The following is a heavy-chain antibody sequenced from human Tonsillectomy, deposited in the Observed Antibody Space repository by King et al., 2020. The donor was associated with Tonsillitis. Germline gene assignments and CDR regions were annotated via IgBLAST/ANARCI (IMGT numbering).Heavy chain of an antibody. CDR2: ITGNSDYI. V-gene: IGHV3-21*01. D-gene: IGHD2-8*01. CDR1: GFTFSNYD. Sequence: VQLVESGGGLVKPGGSLRLSCTSFGFTFSNYDMNWVRQAPGKGLEWVSSITGNSDYIYYAESVKGRFTISRDNAKNSLYLQLNSLRAGDTAVYYCAKDKGAGLYETSRGAFDVSGQGTMVTVS. J-gene: IGHJ3*01. CDR3: AKDKGAGLYETSRGAFDV.